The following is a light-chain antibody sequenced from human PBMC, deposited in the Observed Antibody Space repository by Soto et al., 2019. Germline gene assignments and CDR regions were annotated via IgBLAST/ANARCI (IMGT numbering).Light chain of an antibody. CDR3: QQFSSHPFT. V-gene: IGKV1-9*01. CDR1: QGISNH. J-gene: IGKJ3*01. CDR2: HAS. Sequence: DIQLTQSPSFLSASVGDRVTITCRASQGISNHFAWYQQKPGKAPSLLIYHASTLQSGVPSRCSGSQSGGDFSLTICSLQPEFFSTYHWQQFSSHPFTFGPGTKVDL.